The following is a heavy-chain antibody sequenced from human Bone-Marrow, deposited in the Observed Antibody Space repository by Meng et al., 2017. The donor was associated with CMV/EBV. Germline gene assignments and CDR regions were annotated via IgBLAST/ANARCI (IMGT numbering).Heavy chain of an antibody. D-gene: IGHD1-1*01. J-gene: IGHJ6*02. Sequence: GESLKISCAASGFTVSSYYMSWVRQAPGKGLEWVSVIYSGGNTYYADSVKGRLTISRDNSKNTLYLQMNSLRAEDTAVYYCARDLTKYYGMDVWGQGTTVTVSS. CDR2: IYSGGNT. CDR1: GFTVSSYY. V-gene: IGHV3-53*01. CDR3: ARDLTKYYGMDV.